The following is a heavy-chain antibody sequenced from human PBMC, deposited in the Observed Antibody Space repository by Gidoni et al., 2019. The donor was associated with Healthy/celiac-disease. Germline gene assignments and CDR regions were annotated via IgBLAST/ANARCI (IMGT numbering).Heavy chain of an antibody. V-gene: IGHV3-30*18. CDR3: AKPATPGYSNTWFAY. CDR2: ISYDVNNK. Sequence: QVHLVESGGGVVQPGRSLRLSCAASGFTFCSYGLHWVRQAPGKGLQWVAVISYDVNNKYYADSVKGRFTISRDNSKNTLYLQMNSLRAEDTAVYFCAKPATPGYSNTWFAYWGQGTLVTVSS. J-gene: IGHJ5*01. D-gene: IGHD6-13*01. CDR1: GFTFCSYG.